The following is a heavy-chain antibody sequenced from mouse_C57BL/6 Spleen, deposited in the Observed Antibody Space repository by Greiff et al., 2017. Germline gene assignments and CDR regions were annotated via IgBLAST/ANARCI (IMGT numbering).Heavy chain of an antibody. D-gene: IGHD2-4*01. CDR2: ISYDGSN. CDR3: ARVGDYDFAY. CDR1: GYSITRGYY. Sequence: DVKLQESGPGLVKPSQSLSLTCSVTGYSITRGYYWNWIRQFPGNKLEWMGYISYDGSNNYNPSLKNRISITRDTSKNQFFLKLNSVTTEDTATYYCARVGDYDFAYWGQGTLVTVSA. J-gene: IGHJ3*01. V-gene: IGHV3-6*01.